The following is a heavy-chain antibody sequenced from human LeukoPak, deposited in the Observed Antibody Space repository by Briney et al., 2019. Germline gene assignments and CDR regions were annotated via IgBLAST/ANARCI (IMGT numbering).Heavy chain of an antibody. D-gene: IGHD5-24*01. CDR2: IYYSGPI. V-gene: IGHV4-31*03. J-gene: IGHJ3*02. CDR1: GGSISSGY. Sequence: TLSLTCTVSGGSISSGYWSWIRQHPGKGLEWIGYIYYSGPIYYNPSLKSRLTISLGTSKNQCSLKLSSVTAADTAVYYCARELREEMVPEVETDAFDIWGQGTMVTASS. CDR3: ARELREEMVPEVETDAFDI.